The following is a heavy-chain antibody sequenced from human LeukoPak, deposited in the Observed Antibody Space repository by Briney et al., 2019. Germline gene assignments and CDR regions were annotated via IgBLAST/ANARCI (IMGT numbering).Heavy chain of an antibody. CDR1: GFTFSSYS. CDR2: ISYSSSTI. J-gene: IGHJ6*03. CDR3: ARGTRGYSIYYYYMDV. D-gene: IGHD5-18*01. Sequence: PGGSLRLSCAASGFTFSSYSMTWVRQAPGKGLEWVSYISYSSSTIYYADSVKGRFTISRDNAKNSLYLQMNSLRVDDTAVYYCARGTRGYSIYYYYMDVWGKGTTVTVSS. V-gene: IGHV3-48*01.